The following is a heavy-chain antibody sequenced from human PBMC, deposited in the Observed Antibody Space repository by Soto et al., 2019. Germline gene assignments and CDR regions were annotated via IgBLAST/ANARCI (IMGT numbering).Heavy chain of an antibody. CDR2: ISSSSSYI. D-gene: IGHD6-13*01. CDR3: ARSRVGSSSWYWFDP. CDR1: GFTFSSYS. V-gene: IGHV3-21*01. J-gene: IGHJ5*02. Sequence: GGSLRLSCAASGFTFSSYSMNWVRQAPGKGLEWVSSISSSSSYIYYADSVKGRFTISRDNAKNSLYLQMNSLRAEDTAVYYCARSRVGSSSWYWFDPWGQGTLVTVSS.